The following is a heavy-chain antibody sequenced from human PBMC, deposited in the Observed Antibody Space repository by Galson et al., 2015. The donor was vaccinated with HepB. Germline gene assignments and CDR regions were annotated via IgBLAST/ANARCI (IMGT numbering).Heavy chain of an antibody. Sequence: SVKVSCKASGGTFSNYVITWVRQAPGQGLEWMGRIIPMLTITKYAQNFQGRVTITADKSTGTAYMALSSLRSEDTVVYYCARHYYDSRVYTTIDAFDIWGQGTMVTVSA. CDR2: IIPMLTIT. D-gene: IGHD3-22*01. CDR3: ARHYYDSRVYTTIDAFDI. CDR1: GGTFSNYV. V-gene: IGHV1-69*04. J-gene: IGHJ3*02.